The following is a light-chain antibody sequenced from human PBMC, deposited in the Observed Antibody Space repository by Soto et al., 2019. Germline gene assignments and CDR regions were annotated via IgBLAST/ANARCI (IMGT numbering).Light chain of an antibody. Sequence: QSALTQPASVSGSPGQSITISCTGTSSDVGGYNYVSWYQQHPGKAPKLMIYDVSNRPSGVSNRFSGSKSGNTASLTICGLHAEDEAAYYCSSYTSSSTLYVFGTGTKVTVL. V-gene: IGLV2-14*01. J-gene: IGLJ1*01. CDR2: DVS. CDR3: SSYTSSSTLYV. CDR1: SSDVGGYNY.